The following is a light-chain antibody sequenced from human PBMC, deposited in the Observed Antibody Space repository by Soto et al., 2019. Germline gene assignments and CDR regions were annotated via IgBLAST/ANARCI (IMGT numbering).Light chain of an antibody. CDR1: SSNFGSFQF. CDR2: DGT. V-gene: IGLV2-23*01. CDR3: CSYVDSPFV. Sequence: QSALTQPASVSGSPGQSVTISCTGTSSNFGSFQFVSWYQHHPGKAPKLIIYDGTKRPSGISNRFSGSTSGNTASLTISALQAADEAKYYCCSYVDSPFVFGIGTKLTVL. J-gene: IGLJ1*01.